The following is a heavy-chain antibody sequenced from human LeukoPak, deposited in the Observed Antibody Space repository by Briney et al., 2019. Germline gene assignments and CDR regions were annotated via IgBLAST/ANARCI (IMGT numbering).Heavy chain of an antibody. CDR3: TREIAAARFDY. Sequence: GGSLRLSCAASGFTFDDYGMSWVRQAPGKGLEWVCGINWNGGSTGYADSAKGRFTISRDNAKNSLYLQMNSLRAEDTALYYCTREIAAARFDYWGQGTLVTVSS. CDR2: INWNGGST. D-gene: IGHD6-13*01. J-gene: IGHJ4*02. V-gene: IGHV3-20*04. CDR1: GFTFDDYG.